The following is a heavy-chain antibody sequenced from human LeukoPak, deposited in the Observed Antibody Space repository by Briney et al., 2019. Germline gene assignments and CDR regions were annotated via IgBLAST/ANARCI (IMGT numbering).Heavy chain of an antibody. CDR3: VRAGNNWSFDY. D-gene: IGHD1-1*01. CDR2: MYYNGST. J-gene: IGHJ4*02. V-gene: IGHV4-59*01. Sequence: SETLSLTCTVSGGSIRSYYWTWIRQPPGKGLKWIGYMYYNGSTKYNPSLKSRVSISVDTSKNQFSLTLTSVTAADTAVYYCVRAGNNWSFDYWGQGTLVTVSS. CDR1: GGSIRSYY.